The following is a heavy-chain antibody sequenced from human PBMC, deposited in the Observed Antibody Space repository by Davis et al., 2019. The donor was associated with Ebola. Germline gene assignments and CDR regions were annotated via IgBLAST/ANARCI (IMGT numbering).Heavy chain of an antibody. CDR3: TRQDGGNSCFDY. D-gene: IGHD4-23*01. Sequence: GESLKISCTASGFTFGDYAMSWFRQAPGKGLEWVGFIRSKAYGGTTEYAASVKGRFTISRDDSKSIAYLQMNSLKTEDTAVYYCTRQDGGNSCFDYWGQGTLVTVSS. V-gene: IGHV3-49*03. CDR2: IRSKAYGGTT. J-gene: IGHJ4*02. CDR1: GFTFGDYA.